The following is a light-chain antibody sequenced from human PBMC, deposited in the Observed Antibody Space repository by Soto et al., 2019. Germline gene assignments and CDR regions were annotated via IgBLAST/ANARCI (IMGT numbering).Light chain of an antibody. CDR1: QSVSSN. Sequence: EIVMTQSPATLSVSPGERATLSCRASQSVSSNLAWYQQKPGQAPRLLIYGASTRANGIPARFSGSGSGTEFTLTISSLQSEDFAVYYCQQYNNWSLFTFGTGTKVYIK. V-gene: IGKV3-15*01. CDR3: QQYNNWSLFT. J-gene: IGKJ3*01. CDR2: GAS.